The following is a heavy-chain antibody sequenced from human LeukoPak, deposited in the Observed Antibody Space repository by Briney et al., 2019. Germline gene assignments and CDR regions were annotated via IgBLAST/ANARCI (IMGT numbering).Heavy chain of an antibody. CDR2: INDRGLT. V-gene: IGHV4-34*01. D-gene: IGHD4-17*01. J-gene: IGHJ4*02. CDR3: ARDPTTVFQISYYFDF. Sequence: PSETLSLTCAVNGGSFSDYLWTWIRQSPGKGPEWIGEINDRGLTNYNPSLESRVTIFADTSKKQFSLKLTSVTAADTAVYYCARDPTTVFQISYYFDFWGQGTLVTVSS. CDR1: GGSFSDYL.